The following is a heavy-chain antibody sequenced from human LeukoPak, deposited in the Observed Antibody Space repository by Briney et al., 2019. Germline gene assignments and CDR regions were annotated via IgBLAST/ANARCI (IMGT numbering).Heavy chain of an antibody. D-gene: IGHD1-1*01. CDR2: IYHSGST. CDR3: ARDGVGTGLIDY. J-gene: IGHJ4*02. V-gene: IGHV4-30-2*01. Sequence: SETLSLTCTVSGGSISSGGYYWSWIRQPPGKGLEWIGYIYHSGSTYYNRSLKSRVTISVDRSKNQFSLNLRSVTAADTAVYYCARDGVGTGLIDYWGQGTLVTVSS. CDR1: GGSISSGGYY.